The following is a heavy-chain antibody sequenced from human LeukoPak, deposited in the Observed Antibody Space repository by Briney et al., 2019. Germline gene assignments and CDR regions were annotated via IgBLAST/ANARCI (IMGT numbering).Heavy chain of an antibody. Sequence: SETLSLTCAVYGGSFSGYYWSWIRQPPGKGLEWIGEINHSGSTNYNPSLKSRVTISVDTSKNQFSLKLSSVTAADTAVYYCARGGIYSGSYSIVVDYWGQGTLVTVSS. CDR2: INHSGST. J-gene: IGHJ4*02. CDR3: ARGGIYSGSYSIVVDY. CDR1: GGSFSGYY. V-gene: IGHV4-34*01. D-gene: IGHD1-26*01.